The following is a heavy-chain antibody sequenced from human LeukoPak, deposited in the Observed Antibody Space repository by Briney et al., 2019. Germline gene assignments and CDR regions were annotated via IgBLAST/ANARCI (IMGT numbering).Heavy chain of an antibody. D-gene: IGHD3-16*01. V-gene: IGHV3-48*03. CDR3: VRDYVWGTYDPDY. J-gene: IGHJ4*02. Sequence: GESLRLSCAASGFDLNTYEMSWVRQAPGKGLEWIADITISGHTKNYADSVKGRFTISRDNAKNSLFLQMNSLRGEDTAVYYCVRDYVWGTYDPDYWGQGTLVTVTS. CDR1: GFDLNTYE. CDR2: ITISGHTK.